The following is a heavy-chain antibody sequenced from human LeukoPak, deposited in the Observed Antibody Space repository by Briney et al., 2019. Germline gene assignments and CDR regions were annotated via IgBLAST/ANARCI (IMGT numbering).Heavy chain of an antibody. J-gene: IGHJ6*02. Sequence: PGGSLRLSCAASGFTFSSYWMGWVRQAPGKGPEWVANIKQDGSEKYYVDSVKGRFTISRDNAKNSLYLQMNSLRAEDTAVYYCARDRYSSSWYPHYYYYYGMDVWGQGTTVTVSS. CDR1: GFTFSSYW. V-gene: IGHV3-7*01. D-gene: IGHD6-13*01. CDR3: ARDRYSSSWYPHYYYYYGMDV. CDR2: IKQDGSEK.